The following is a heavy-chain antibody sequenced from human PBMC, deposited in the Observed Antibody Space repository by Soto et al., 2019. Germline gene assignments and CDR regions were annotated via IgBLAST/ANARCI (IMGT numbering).Heavy chain of an antibody. CDR1: GGSISSYY. V-gene: IGHV4-59*01. Sequence: SQTLSLTCTVSGGSISSYYWSWIRQPPGKGLEWIGYIYYSGSTNYNPSLKSRVTISVDTSKNQFSLKLSSVTAADTAVYYCARGNCTNGVCYPSYHYYYGMDVWGQGTTVTVSS. CDR2: IYYSGST. D-gene: IGHD2-8*01. J-gene: IGHJ6*02. CDR3: ARGNCTNGVCYPSYHYYYGMDV.